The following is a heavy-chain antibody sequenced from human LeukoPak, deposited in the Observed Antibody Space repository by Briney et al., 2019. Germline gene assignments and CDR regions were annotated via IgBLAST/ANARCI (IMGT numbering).Heavy chain of an antibody. CDR3: ARGREGEQQMKLFDY. V-gene: IGHV4-34*01. D-gene: IGHD6-13*01. Sequence: SETLSLTCAVYGGSFSGYYWSWIRQPPGKGLEWIGEINHSGSTNYNPSLKSRVTISVDTSKNQFSLKLSSVTAADTAVYYCARGREGEQQMKLFDYWGQGTLVTVSS. CDR1: GGSFSGYY. CDR2: INHSGST. J-gene: IGHJ4*02.